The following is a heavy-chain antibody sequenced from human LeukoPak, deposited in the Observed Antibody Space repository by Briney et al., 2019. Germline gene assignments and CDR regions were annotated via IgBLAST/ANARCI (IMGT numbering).Heavy chain of an antibody. Sequence: PGGSLRLSCEASGFMFIGYGMHWVRQTPGEGLEWVAFIRYDGRHEYYTDSVKGRFTISRDSAKNSLYLQMNSLRAEDTAVYYCARDPGTDGSSWYVLDNWGQGTLVTVSA. CDR3: ARDPGTDGSSWYVLDN. J-gene: IGHJ4*02. CDR1: GFMFIGYG. V-gene: IGHV3-30*02. CDR2: IRYDGRHE. D-gene: IGHD6-13*01.